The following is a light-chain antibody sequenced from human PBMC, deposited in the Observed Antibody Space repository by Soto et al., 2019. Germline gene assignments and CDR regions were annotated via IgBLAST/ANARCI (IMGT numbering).Light chain of an antibody. CDR3: NSYTNNAARV. CDR1: ISDVGAHNF. CDR2: EVS. V-gene: IGLV2-14*01. J-gene: IGLJ1*01. Sequence: HSLLSQPSSVSGSPGQSITISCTGTISDVGAHNFVSWYQQHPGKAPKLMIYEVSNRPSGVSDRSSGSKSGPTASLTISGLQAEDEADYYCNSYTNNAARVFGTGTTVTVL.